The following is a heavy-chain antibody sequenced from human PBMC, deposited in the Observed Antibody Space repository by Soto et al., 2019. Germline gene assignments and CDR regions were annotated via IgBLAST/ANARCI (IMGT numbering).Heavy chain of an antibody. Sequence: ASVKVSCKASGYTFTSYDINWVRQATGQGLEWKEWMNPNSGNTGYAQKFQGRVTMTRNTSISTAYMELSSLRSEDTVVYYCVRGGVIVHDILTGYYKALPPYYFDYWGQGTLVTVSS. CDR1: GYTFTSYD. CDR2: MNPNSGNT. V-gene: IGHV1-8*01. CDR3: VRGGVIVHDILTGYYKALPPYYFDY. J-gene: IGHJ4*02. D-gene: IGHD3-9*01.